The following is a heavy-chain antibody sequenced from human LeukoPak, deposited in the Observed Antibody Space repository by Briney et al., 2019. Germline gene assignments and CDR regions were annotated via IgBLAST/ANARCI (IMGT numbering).Heavy chain of an antibody. CDR1: GGSISSNNW. CDR3: ARDGTSQYYDFWSGSWFDP. J-gene: IGHJ5*02. Sequence: SGTLSLTCAVSGGSISSNNWWGWVRQPPGKGLEWIGEIYHSGSPNYNPSLKSRVTISVDTSKNQFSLKLSSVTAADTAVYYCARDGTSQYYDFWSGSWFDPWGQGTLVTVSS. D-gene: IGHD3-3*01. V-gene: IGHV4-4*02. CDR2: IYHSGSP.